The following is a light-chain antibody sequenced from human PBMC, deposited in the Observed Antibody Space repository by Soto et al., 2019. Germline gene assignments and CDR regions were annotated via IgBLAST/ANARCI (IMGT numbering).Light chain of an antibody. CDR3: SSYAGSTVV. V-gene: IGLV2-8*01. J-gene: IGLJ3*02. CDR1: SSDVGGYNF. CDR2: EVD. Sequence: QSVLTQPPSASGSPGQSVTISCIGTSSDVGGYNFVSWYQHHPGKAPKFVIYEVDKRPSGVPDRFSGSKSGNTASLTVSGLQPEDEADYYCSSYAGSTVVFGGGTQLTVL.